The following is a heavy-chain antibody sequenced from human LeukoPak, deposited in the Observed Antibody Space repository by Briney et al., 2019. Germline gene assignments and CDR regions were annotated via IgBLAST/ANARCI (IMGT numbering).Heavy chain of an antibody. CDR3: ARGAHNYDYVWGSYRYFDY. CDR1: GGSISSYY. J-gene: IGHJ4*02. Sequence: SETLSLTCTVSGGSISSYYWSWIRQPPGKGLEWIGYIYYSGSTNYNPSLKSRATISVDTSKNQFSLKLSSVTAADTAVYYCARGAHNYDYVWGSYRYFDYWGQGTLVTVSS. CDR2: IYYSGST. V-gene: IGHV4-59*01. D-gene: IGHD3-16*02.